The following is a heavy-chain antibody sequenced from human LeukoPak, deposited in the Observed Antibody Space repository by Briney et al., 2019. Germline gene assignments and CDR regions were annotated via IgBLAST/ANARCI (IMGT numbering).Heavy chain of an antibody. Sequence: GGSLRLSCAASGFTFSSYAMSWVRQAPGKGLEWVSAISSSAGSTYYADSVKGRFTISRDNSKNTLSLQMNNLRAEDTVVYYCAKDFSLDSSGYYPYYFDYWGQGTLVTVSS. CDR1: GFTFSSYA. CDR3: AKDFSLDSSGYYPYYFDY. D-gene: IGHD3-22*01. J-gene: IGHJ4*02. CDR2: ISSSAGST. V-gene: IGHV3-23*01.